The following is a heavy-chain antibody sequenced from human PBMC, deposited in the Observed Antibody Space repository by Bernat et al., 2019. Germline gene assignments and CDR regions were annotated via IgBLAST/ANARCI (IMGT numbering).Heavy chain of an antibody. J-gene: IGHJ4*02. D-gene: IGHD4-4*01. Sequence: QVQLQQWGAGLLKPSETLSLTCAVSDGAFSTYYWGWIRQPPGKGLEWIGEINHSGSTNYNPSLKSRVTMSVDTSRNRFSLKLSSVTAAVSAIYFCARGGVDNSNYGGLFDSWGQGTLLTVSS. CDR2: INHSGST. CDR3: ARGGVDNSNYGGLFDS. CDR1: DGAFSTYY. V-gene: IGHV4-34*02.